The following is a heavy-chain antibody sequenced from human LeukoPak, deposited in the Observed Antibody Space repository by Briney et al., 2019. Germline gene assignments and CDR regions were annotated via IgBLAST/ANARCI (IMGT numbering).Heavy chain of an antibody. V-gene: IGHV3-64D*09. J-gene: IGHJ4*02. CDR3: VKDPAVAGTRYFDY. CDR1: GFTFSSYA. CDR2: ISSNGGST. Sequence: GGSLRLSCSASGFTFSSYAMHWVRQAPGKGLEYVSAISSNGGSTYYADSVKGRFTISRDNSKNTLYLQMSSLRAEDTAVHYCVKDPAVAGTRYFDYWGQGTLVTVSS. D-gene: IGHD6-19*01.